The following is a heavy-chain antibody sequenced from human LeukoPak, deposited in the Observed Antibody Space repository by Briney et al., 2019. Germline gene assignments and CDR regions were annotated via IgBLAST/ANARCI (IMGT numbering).Heavy chain of an antibody. V-gene: IGHV4-59*01. CDR2: IYYSGDT. CDR3: ANPPTVTSFDY. J-gene: IGHJ4*02. CDR1: DGAITGFS. Sequence: SETPSLTCTVSDGAITGFSWSWIRQPPGKGLEWIGYIYYSGDTNYNPSLQSRVTLSVDTSKNQFSLKLTSVTAADTAIYYCANPPTVTSFDYWGQGTLVAVSS. D-gene: IGHD4-11*01.